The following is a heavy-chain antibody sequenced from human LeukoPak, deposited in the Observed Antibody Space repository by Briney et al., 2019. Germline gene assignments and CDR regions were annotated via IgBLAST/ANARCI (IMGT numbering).Heavy chain of an antibody. CDR1: GGSISSSSYY. CDR2: IYYSGST. D-gene: IGHD1-1*01. CDR3: ARAPNWNVVPYYYYMDV. Sequence: PSETLSLTCTVSGGSISSSSYYWGWIRQPPGKGLEWIGSIYYSGSTYYNPSLKSRVTISVDTSKNQFSLKLTSVTAADTAVYYCARAPNWNVVPYYYYMDVWGKGTTVTVSS. J-gene: IGHJ6*03. V-gene: IGHV4-39*07.